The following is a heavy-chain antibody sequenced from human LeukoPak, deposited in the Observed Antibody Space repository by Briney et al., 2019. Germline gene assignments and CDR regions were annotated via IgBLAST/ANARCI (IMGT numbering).Heavy chain of an antibody. D-gene: IGHD3-10*01. J-gene: IGHJ5*02. V-gene: IGHV4-34*01. CDR1: AGSFSGYY. Sequence: SETLSLTCAVNAGSFSGYYWIWIRQPPGMGLEWIGEIDHTGSTNYNPSLKSRVTISAEASRNQFSLRLNSVTAADTAVYYCARVQDELYNWFDPWGQGTLVTVSS. CDR3: ARVQDELYNWFDP. CDR2: IDHTGST.